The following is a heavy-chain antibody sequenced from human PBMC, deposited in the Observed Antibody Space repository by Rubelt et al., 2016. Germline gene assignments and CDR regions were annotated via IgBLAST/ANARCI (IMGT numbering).Heavy chain of an antibody. CDR1: GASISDYY. Sequence: QVQLQESGPGLVKPSETLSLTCTVSGASISDYYWSWVRQPPGKGLEWIGYIYYSETIKYNPSLKRRVTISADTSKNQVSLKVTSVTAADTAVYYCAGGTSGSGSYSLYYYYYMDVWGKGTTVTVSS. V-gene: IGHV4-59*01. CDR2: IYYSETI. J-gene: IGHJ6*03. D-gene: IGHD3-10*01. CDR3: AGGTSGSGSYSLYYYYYMDV.